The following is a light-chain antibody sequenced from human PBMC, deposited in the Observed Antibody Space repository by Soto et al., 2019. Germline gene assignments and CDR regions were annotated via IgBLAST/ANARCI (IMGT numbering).Light chain of an antibody. CDR2: DAS. V-gene: IGKV1D-13*01. Sequence: IQMTQSPSTLSASVGGTVTITCRTSLSISSALAWYQQKPVKAPKLLIYDASSLESGVPSRFSGSGSGTDFTLTISSLQPEDFATYYCQQFNNYPLFGGGTKVDNK. CDR1: LSISSA. J-gene: IGKJ4*01. CDR3: QQFNNYPL.